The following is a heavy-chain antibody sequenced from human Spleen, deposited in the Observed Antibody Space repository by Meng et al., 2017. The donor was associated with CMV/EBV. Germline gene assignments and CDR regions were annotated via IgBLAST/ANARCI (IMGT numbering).Heavy chain of an antibody. J-gene: IGHJ5*02. CDR3: ARDHRSYYDSRYDP. V-gene: IGHV4-39*07. D-gene: IGHD3-22*01. CDR1: GGSIRSSNYF. CDR2: VYYTGTT. Sequence: SGGSIRSSNYFWGWIRQPPGKGLEWIGTVYYTGTTHYNPSLESRVTISVDRSKNQFSLKLTSVTAADTAVYYCARDHRSYYDSRYDPWGKGTLVTVSS.